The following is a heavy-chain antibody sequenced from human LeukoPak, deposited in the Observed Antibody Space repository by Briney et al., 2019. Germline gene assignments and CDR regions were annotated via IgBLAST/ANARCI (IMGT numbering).Heavy chain of an antibody. CDR1: GGSISSSNW. J-gene: IGHJ4*02. D-gene: IGHD1-26*01. CDR3: ARGNSGSYSQFDY. V-gene: IGHV4-4*02. Sequence: SGTLSLTCAVSGGSISSSNWWSWVRQPPGKGLEWIGEIYHSGSTDYNPSLKSRVTISVDTSKNQFSLKLTSVTAADTAVYYCARGNSGSYSQFDYWGQGTLVTVSS. CDR2: IYHSGST.